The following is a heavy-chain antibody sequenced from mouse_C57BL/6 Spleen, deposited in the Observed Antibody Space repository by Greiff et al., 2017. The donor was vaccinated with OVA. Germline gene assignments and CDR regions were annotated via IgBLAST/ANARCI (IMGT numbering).Heavy chain of an antibody. D-gene: IGHD1-1*01. CDR1: GYTFTDYE. CDR3: TRRTTVVATDYAMDY. V-gene: IGHV1-15*01. J-gene: IGHJ4*01. CDR2: IDPETGGT. Sequence: VQLVESGAELVRPGASVTLSCKASGYTFTDYEMHWVKQTPVHGLEWIGAIDPETGGTAYNQKFKGKAILTADKSSSTAYMELRSLTSEDSAVYYCTRRTTVVATDYAMDYWGQGTSVTVSS.